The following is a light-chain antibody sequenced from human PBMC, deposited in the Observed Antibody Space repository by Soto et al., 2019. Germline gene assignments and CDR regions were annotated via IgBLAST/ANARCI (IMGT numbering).Light chain of an antibody. J-gene: IGLJ1*01. CDR1: SSDVGSYNR. Sequence: QSALTQPPSVSGSPGQSVTISFTGTSSDVGSYNRVSWYQQSPGTAPKLMIYEVSNRPSGVSDRFSGSKSGNTASLTISGLQAEDEADYYCSLYTSTSTFVFGTGTKVTVL. CDR3: SLYTSTSTFV. V-gene: IGLV2-18*01. CDR2: EVS.